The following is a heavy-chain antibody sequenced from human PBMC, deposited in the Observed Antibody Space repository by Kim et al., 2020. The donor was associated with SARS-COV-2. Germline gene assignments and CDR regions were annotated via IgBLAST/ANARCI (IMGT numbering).Heavy chain of an antibody. V-gene: IGHV4-59*08. D-gene: IGHD6-13*01. J-gene: IGHJ4*02. CDR1: GGSISSYY. CDR2: IYYSGST. Sequence: SETLSLTCTVSGGSISSYYWSWIRQPPGKGLEWIGYIYYSGSTNYNPSLKSRVTISVDTSKNQFSLKLSSVTAADTAVYYCARLMFWGSWFDYWGQGTLVTVSS. CDR3: ARLMFWGSWFDY.